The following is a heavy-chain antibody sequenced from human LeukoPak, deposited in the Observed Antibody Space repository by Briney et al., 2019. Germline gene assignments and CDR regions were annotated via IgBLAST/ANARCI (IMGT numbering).Heavy chain of an antibody. CDR2: IYYSGST. Sequence: PSETLSLTCTVSGGSISSSSYYWGWLRQPPGKGLEWIGSIYYSGSTYYNPSLKSRVTISVDTSKNQFSLKLSSVTAADTAVYYCARNPLGDYYGSGSYYYYYMDVWGKGTTVTVSS. J-gene: IGHJ6*03. CDR1: GGSISSSSYY. CDR3: ARNPLGDYYGSGSYYYYYMDV. V-gene: IGHV4-39*01. D-gene: IGHD3-10*01.